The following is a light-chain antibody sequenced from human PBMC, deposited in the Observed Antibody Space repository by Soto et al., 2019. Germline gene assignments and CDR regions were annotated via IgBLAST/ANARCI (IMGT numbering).Light chain of an antibody. V-gene: IGKV1-39*01. Sequence: QMTQSPASISAAVGDRVTITCRASQSISSYLNWNQQKPGKAPKRLIYAASSLQSGVPSRFSGSGSGTDFTLPISSLRPQDFATYYCKQSYSTPYSFGQGTK. CDR2: AAS. CDR1: QSISSY. CDR3: KQSYSTPYS. J-gene: IGKJ2*03.